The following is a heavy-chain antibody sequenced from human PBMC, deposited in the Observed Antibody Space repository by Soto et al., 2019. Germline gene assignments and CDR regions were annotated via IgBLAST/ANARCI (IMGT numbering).Heavy chain of an antibody. J-gene: IGHJ6*02. CDR3: ARAVSSERGYYYGMDV. CDR2: MNPNSGNT. CDR1: GYTFTSYD. V-gene: IGHV1-8*01. Sequence: QVQLVQSGAEVKKPGASVKVSCKASGYTFTSYDINWVRQATGQGLEWMGWMNPNSGNTGYAQKFQGRVTMTRNTSISTAYMELSSLRSEDTAVYYCARAVSSERGYYYGMDVWSQGTTVTVSS.